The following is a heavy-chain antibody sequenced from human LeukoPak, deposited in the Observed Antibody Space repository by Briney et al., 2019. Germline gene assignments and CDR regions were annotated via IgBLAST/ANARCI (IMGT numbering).Heavy chain of an antibody. Sequence: ASVKVSCRASGYTFTGYYMHWVRQAPGQGLEWMGWINANSGGTNYAQKFQGRVTMTRDTSISTAHMELSRLRSDDTAVYYCARSSRYDIWTGYPYWGQGTLVTVSP. V-gene: IGHV1-2*02. J-gene: IGHJ4*02. D-gene: IGHD3-9*01. CDR2: INANSGGT. CDR1: GYTFTGYY. CDR3: ARSSRYDIWTGYPY.